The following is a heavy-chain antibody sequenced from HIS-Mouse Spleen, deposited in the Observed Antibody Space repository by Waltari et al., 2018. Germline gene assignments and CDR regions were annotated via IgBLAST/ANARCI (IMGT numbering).Heavy chain of an antibody. CDR2: IYYSGST. D-gene: IGHD1-7*01. Sequence: QLQLQESGPGLVKPSETLSLTCTVSGGSISSSSYYLGWIRQPPGKGLEWIGSIYYSGSTYYNPSLKSRVTISVDTSKNQFSLKLSSVTAADTAVYYCARLELLGFDYWGQGTLVTVSS. CDR3: ARLELLGFDY. J-gene: IGHJ4*02. V-gene: IGHV4-39*07. CDR1: GGSISSSSYY.